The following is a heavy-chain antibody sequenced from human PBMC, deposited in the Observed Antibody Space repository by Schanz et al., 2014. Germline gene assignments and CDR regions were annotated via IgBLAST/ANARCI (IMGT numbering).Heavy chain of an antibody. CDR2: ITAYNGDT. Sequence: QLQLVQSGGEMKQPGASVKVSCKASGYTFTDYGLSWVRQAPGQGLEWMGWITAYNGDTNYALKLQGRVTMTTDTSTGTAYMELRSLRYDDTAVYYCARVSMEFERGKSYYYYMDVWGRGTTVTVSS. V-gene: IGHV1-18*01. D-gene: IGHD3-10*01. J-gene: IGHJ6*03. CDR1: GYTFTDYG. CDR3: ARVSMEFERGKSYYYYMDV.